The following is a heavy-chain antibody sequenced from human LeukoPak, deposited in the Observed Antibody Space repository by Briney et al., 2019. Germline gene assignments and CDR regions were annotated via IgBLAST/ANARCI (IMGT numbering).Heavy chain of an antibody. D-gene: IGHD3-3*01. CDR1: GYIFTTYY. CDR3: ARAYDFWSGDQDY. Sequence: ASVKVSCKASGYIFTTYYIHWVRQAPGQGLEWMGIISLSDGSTSYAQKFQGRVTMIRDTSTSTVYMELSSLRSEDTAVYYCARAYDFWSGDQDYWGQGTLVTVSS. J-gene: IGHJ4*02. CDR2: ISLSDGST. V-gene: IGHV1-46*01.